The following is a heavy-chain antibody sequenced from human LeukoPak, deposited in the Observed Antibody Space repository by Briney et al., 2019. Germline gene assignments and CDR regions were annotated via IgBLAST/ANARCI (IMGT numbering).Heavy chain of an antibody. CDR2: IYSGGST. CDR3: EPPLQFLES. Sequence: GGSLRLSCAASGFTVSSNYMSWVRQAPGKGLEWVSVIYSGGSTYYADSVKGRFTISRDNSRNTLYLRMSSLRAEDTAVYYCEPPLQFLESWGQGTMVIVSS. D-gene: IGHD3-3*01. J-gene: IGHJ5*02. CDR1: GFTVSSNY. V-gene: IGHV3-53*01.